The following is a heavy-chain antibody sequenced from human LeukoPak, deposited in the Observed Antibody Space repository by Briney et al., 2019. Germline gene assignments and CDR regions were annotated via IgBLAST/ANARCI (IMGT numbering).Heavy chain of an antibody. J-gene: IGHJ1*01. CDR1: GFTFSSYW. CDR2: INSDGSST. D-gene: IGHD6-13*01. CDR3: ARAYIAAAGKRYFQH. Sequence: PGGSLRLSCAASGFTFSSYWMHWVRQAPGKGLVWVSRINSDGSSTSYADSVKGRFTISRDNAKNTLYLQMNRLRAEDTAVYYCARAYIAAAGKRYFQHWGQGTLVTVSS. V-gene: IGHV3-74*01.